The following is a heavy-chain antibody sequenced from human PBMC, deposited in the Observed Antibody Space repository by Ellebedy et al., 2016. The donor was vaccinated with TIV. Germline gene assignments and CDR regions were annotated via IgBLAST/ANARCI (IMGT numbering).Heavy chain of an antibody. CDR1: GYTFTGYY. Sequence: ASVKVSCXASGYTFTGYYMHWVRQAPGQGLEWMGWINPNSGGTNYAQKFQGRVTMTRDTSISTAYMELSRLRSDDTAVYYCASPINAPSTSSGWINWGTNYPYYYYYYGMDVWGQGTTVTVSS. CDR2: INPNSGGT. D-gene: IGHD6-19*01. V-gene: IGHV1-2*02. J-gene: IGHJ6*02. CDR3: ASPINAPSTSSGWINWGTNYPYYYYYYGMDV.